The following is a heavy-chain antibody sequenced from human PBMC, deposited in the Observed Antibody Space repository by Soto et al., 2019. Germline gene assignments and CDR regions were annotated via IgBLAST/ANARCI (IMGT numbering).Heavy chain of an antibody. Sequence: GSLRLSCAASGFTFSTYWMHWVRQAPGKGLVWVSRLDNDGTNTRYADSVKGRFTVSRDNGKNTVYLQMDSLRAEDTAVYYCARDGGTYFDYWGQGTLVTVSS. V-gene: IGHV3-74*01. CDR3: ARDGGTYFDY. J-gene: IGHJ4*02. D-gene: IGHD3-16*01. CDR1: GFTFSTYW. CDR2: LDNDGTNT.